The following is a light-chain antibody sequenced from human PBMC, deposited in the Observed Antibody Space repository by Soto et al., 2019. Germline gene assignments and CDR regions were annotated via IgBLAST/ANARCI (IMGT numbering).Light chain of an antibody. Sequence: ETVLTQSPCTLSLSPVERATLSCRASQSVSSRHLAWYQQKPGQAPRLLIYGASSRATGIPDRFSGSGSGTDFTLTTSRLEPEDFAVYYCQQYGSSVTFGQGTKVDIK. CDR3: QQYGSSVT. J-gene: IGKJ1*01. V-gene: IGKV3-20*01. CDR1: QSVSSRH. CDR2: GAS.